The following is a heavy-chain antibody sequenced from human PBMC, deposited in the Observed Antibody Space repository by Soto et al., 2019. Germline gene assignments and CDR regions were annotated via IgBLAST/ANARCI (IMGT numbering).Heavy chain of an antibody. CDR3: ARGGYCSSTSCYEGRINWFDP. J-gene: IGHJ5*02. CDR1: GGSISSYY. CDR2: IYYSGST. V-gene: IGHV4-59*01. Sequence: QVQLQESGPGLVKPSETLSLTCTVSGGSISSYYWSWIRQPPGKGLEWVGYIYYSGSTNYNPSLKSRVTISVDTSKNQFYLKLSAVTAADTGVYYCARGGYCSSTSCYEGRINWFDPWGQGTLVTVSS. D-gene: IGHD2-2*01.